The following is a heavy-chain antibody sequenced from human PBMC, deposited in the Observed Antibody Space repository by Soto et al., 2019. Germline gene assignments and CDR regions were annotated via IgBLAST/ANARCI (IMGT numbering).Heavy chain of an antibody. CDR1: GGSISSSNW. J-gene: IGHJ4*02. CDR3: ARRNSYSSSWYLDY. CDR2: IYHSGST. D-gene: IGHD6-13*01. Sequence: SETLSLTCAVSGGSISSSNWWSLVRQPPGKGLKWIGEIYHSGSTNYNPALKCRVTISVDKSKNQFSLKLSSVTAADTAVYYCARRNSYSSSWYLDYWGQGTLVTVSS. V-gene: IGHV4-4*02.